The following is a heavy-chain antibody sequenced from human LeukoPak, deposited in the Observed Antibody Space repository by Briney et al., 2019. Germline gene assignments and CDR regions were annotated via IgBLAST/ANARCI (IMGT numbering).Heavy chain of an antibody. D-gene: IGHD5-12*01. CDR3: ARVRATFSPHFDN. CDR1: GFTFSSYW. V-gene: IGHV3-74*01. Sequence: GGSLRLSCAASGFTFSSYWMHWVRQAPGKGLMWISRINSDGSITSYADSVKGRFTISRDNAKNTLYVQMNSLRAEDTAVYYCARVRATFSPHFDNWGQGTLVTVSS. J-gene: IGHJ4*02. CDR2: INSDGSIT.